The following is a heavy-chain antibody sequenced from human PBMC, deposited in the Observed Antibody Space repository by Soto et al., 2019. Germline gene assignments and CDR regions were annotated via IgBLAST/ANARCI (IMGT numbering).Heavy chain of an antibody. CDR1: GGSMMRYY. Sequence: SETLSLTCTVSGGSMMRYYWSWIRQPPGKELEWIGYVYSGGSTTYNPSLKTRVTISVDTSKNHFSLKLNSVTAADTAVYYCARVTGVRNFDHWGQGTLVTVSS. D-gene: IGHD7-27*01. V-gene: IGHV4-59*01. J-gene: IGHJ4*02. CDR3: ARVTGVRNFDH. CDR2: VYSGGST.